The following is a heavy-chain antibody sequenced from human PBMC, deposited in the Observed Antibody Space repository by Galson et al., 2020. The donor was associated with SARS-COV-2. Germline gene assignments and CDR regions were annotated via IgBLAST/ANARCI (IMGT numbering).Heavy chain of an antibody. CDR3: AREENFFLVVTAARMCYFDY. CDR2: INSSGST. Sequence: QTLSLTCAVHVGSFRGYYLSWIRQPPGKGLEWSGEINSSGSTNDNPSPTSRFTVAVDTPKNHFTQKLSSVTAADTAVYYCAREENFFLVVTAARMCYFDYWGRGTLATVAS. J-gene: IGHJ4*02. D-gene: IGHD2-21*02. V-gene: IGHV4-34*01. CDR1: VGSFRGYY.